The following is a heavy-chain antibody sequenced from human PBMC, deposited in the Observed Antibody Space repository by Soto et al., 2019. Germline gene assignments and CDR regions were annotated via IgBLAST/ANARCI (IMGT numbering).Heavy chain of an antibody. CDR3: PTAPAQLWFGDLTSAWFDP. V-gene: IGHV4-30-4*02. D-gene: IGHD3-10*01. J-gene: IGHJ5*02. Sequence: SETLSLTCTVSGGSIRSGDYYRSWIRQPKGKGLEWIGYIYYSGSTYYNPSLKSRVTISVDTSKNQFYLKLSSVTAADTAVYYCPTAPAQLWFGDLTSAWFDPWGQGTLVTVSS. CDR2: IYYSGST. CDR1: GGSIRSGDYY.